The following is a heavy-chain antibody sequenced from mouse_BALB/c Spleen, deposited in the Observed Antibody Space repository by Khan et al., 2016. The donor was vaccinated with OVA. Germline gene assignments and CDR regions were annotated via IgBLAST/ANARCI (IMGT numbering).Heavy chain of an antibody. V-gene: IGHV9-1*02. CDR2: INTYTGEP. Sequence: QIQLVQSGPELKKPGETVKISCKASAYTFTNYGMNWVKQAPGKGLKWMGWINTYTGEPTYTDDFKGRFAFTLETSASTSYLLINTRKNEDMATYFCARGASYWYFDVWGAGTTVTVSS. CDR1: AYTFTNYG. J-gene: IGHJ1*01. CDR3: ARGASYWYFDV.